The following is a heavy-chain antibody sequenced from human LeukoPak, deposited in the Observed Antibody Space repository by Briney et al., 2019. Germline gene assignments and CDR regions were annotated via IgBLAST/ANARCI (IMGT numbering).Heavy chain of an antibody. D-gene: IGHD2-21*02. Sequence: SETLSLTCTVSSGSINSYYWSWIRQPAGKGLGWIGRIYSSGTTNYNPSLKSRVTMSIDTSKNQFSLKLTSVTAADTAVYYCARGPYCGGDCYFDYWGQGTPVTVSS. J-gene: IGHJ4*02. CDR3: ARGPYCGGDCYFDY. CDR1: SGSINSYY. V-gene: IGHV4-4*07. CDR2: IYSSGTT.